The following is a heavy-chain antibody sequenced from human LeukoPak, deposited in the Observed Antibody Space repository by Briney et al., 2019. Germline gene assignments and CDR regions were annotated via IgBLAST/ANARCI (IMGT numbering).Heavy chain of an antibody. D-gene: IGHD3-9*01. V-gene: IGHV4-34*01. CDR2: INHSGST. J-gene: IGHJ6*02. Sequence: SETLSLTCAVYGGSFSGYYWSRIRQPPGKGLEWIGEINHSGSTNYDPSLKSRVTISVDTSKNQFSLKLSSVTAADTAVYYCARYYDILSTPTDGMDVWGQGTTVTVSS. CDR3: ARYYDILSTPTDGMDV. CDR1: GGSFSGYY.